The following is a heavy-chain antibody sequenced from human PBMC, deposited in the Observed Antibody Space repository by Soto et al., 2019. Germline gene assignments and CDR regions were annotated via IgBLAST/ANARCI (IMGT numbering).Heavy chain of an antibody. CDR1: GGSFSGYY. V-gene: IGHV4-34*01. CDR2: INHSGST. J-gene: IGHJ4*02. Sequence: QVQLQQWGAGLLKPSETLSLTCAVYGGSFSGYYWSWIRQPPGKGLEWIGEINHSGSTNYNPSLKSRVTISVDTSKNQFSLKLSSVTAADTAVYYCASHCSGGSCYSSYWGQGTLVTVSS. CDR3: ASHCSGGSCYSSY. D-gene: IGHD2-15*01.